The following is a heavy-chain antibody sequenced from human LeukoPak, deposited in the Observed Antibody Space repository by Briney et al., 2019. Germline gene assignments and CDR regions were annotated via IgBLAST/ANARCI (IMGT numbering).Heavy chain of an antibody. CDR3: ARGQRCYDSSGYYCNDAFDI. Sequence: PGGSLRLSCAASGFTFSSYEMNWVRQAPGKGLEWVSHISSSGSTIYYADSVKGRFTISRDNAKNSLYLQMNSLRAEDTAVYYCARGQRCYDSSGYYCNDAFDIWGQGTMVTVSS. D-gene: IGHD3-22*01. CDR2: ISSSGSTI. CDR1: GFTFSSYE. J-gene: IGHJ3*02. V-gene: IGHV3-48*03.